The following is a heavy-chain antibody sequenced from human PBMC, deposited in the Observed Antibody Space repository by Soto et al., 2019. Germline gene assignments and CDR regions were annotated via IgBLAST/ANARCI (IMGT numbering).Heavy chain of an antibody. CDR3: ALQGYSSGCLDF. V-gene: IGHV1-46*01. Sequence: DSVRVSCKASGYTFTSHYMHWVRQAPGQGLEWMGIINPSGGSTSYAQKFQGRVTMTRDTSTSTVYMELSSLRSEDTAVYYCALQGYSSGCLDFWGQGTFVSVFS. CDR2: INPSGGST. CDR1: GYTFTSHY. J-gene: IGHJ4*02. D-gene: IGHD6-19*01.